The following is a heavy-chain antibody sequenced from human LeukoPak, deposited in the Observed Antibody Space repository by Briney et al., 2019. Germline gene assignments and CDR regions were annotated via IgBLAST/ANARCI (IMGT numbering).Heavy chain of an antibody. D-gene: IGHD3-22*01. V-gene: IGHV1-69*04. Sequence: ASAKVSCKASGGTFSSYAISWVRQAPGQGLEWMGRIIPILGIANYAQKFQGRVTITADKSTSTAYMELSSLRSEDTAVYYCARGGDYYDSSGSPNWFDPWGQGTLVTVSS. J-gene: IGHJ5*02. CDR2: IIPILGIA. CDR3: ARGGDYYDSSGSPNWFDP. CDR1: GGTFSSYA.